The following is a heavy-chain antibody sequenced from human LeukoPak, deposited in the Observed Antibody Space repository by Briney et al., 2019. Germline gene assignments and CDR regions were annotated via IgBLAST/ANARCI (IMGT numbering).Heavy chain of an antibody. J-gene: IGHJ5*02. Sequence: GGSLRLSCAASGFTFNTYWMTWVRQAPGKGLEWVSTISGSGGSTYYADSVKGRFTISRDNSKNTLYLQMNSLRAEDTAVYYCAKVVPAVRFDPWGQGTLVTVSS. CDR1: GFTFNTYW. CDR2: ISGSGGST. CDR3: AKVVPAVRFDP. V-gene: IGHV3-23*01. D-gene: IGHD2-2*01.